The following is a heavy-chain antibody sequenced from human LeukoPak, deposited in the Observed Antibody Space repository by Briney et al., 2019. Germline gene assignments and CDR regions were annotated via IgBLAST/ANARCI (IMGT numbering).Heavy chain of an antibody. CDR2: LSGSGDIT. Sequence: PGGSLRLSCAASGFTFSNYGMYWVRQAPGKGLEWVSGLSGSGDITYYTDSVKGRFTISRDNSKNTLYLEMNNLRAEDTALYYRAKRGNAISFFDPWGQGTLVTVSS. CDR3: AKRGNAISFFDP. J-gene: IGHJ5*02. CDR1: GFTFSNYG. D-gene: IGHD3-10*01. V-gene: IGHV3-23*01.